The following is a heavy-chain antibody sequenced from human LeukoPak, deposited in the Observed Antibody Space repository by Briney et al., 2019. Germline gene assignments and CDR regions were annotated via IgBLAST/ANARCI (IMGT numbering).Heavy chain of an antibody. V-gene: IGHV3-7*03. J-gene: IGHJ3*01. D-gene: IGHD6-6*01. CDR2: INSDGSEG. CDR3: ARSSYSSSSSV. Sequence: GGSLRLSCATSGFTFSNHWMSWVRQAPGKGLEWVASINSDGSEGYYADVVKGRFTISRDNAKNSLYLQINSLRAEDTAVYYCARSSYSSSSSVWGQGTMVTVSS. CDR1: GFTFSNHW.